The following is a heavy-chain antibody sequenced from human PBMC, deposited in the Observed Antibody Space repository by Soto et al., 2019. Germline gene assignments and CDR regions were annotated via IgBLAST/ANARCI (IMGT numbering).Heavy chain of an antibody. CDR1: AFTSRNYA. Sequence: GGSLRLSCVVSAFTSRNYAIHWIRQAPGKGLERVSGFDFNSGRTGYADSVKGRFTISRDNAKNSLSLEMKSLRVEDTALYYCTKDLVPGGADVWGQGTTVTVSS. J-gene: IGHJ6*02. CDR2: FDFNSGRT. D-gene: IGHD3-16*01. CDR3: TKDLVPGGADV. V-gene: IGHV3-9*02.